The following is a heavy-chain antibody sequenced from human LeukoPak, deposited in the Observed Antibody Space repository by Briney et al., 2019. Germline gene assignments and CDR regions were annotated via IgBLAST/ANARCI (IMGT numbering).Heavy chain of an antibody. CDR2: ISGSGGTT. CDR1: EFTFSSYA. V-gene: IGHV3-23*01. J-gene: IGHJ6*03. Sequence: GGSLRLSCATSEFTFSSYAMSWVRQAPGKGLEWVSAISGSGGTTYYADSVKGRFTISRDNSKNTLYLQMNSLRAEDTAVYYCAKNAERRYYYMDVWGKGTTVTVSS. CDR3: AKNAERRYYYMDV.